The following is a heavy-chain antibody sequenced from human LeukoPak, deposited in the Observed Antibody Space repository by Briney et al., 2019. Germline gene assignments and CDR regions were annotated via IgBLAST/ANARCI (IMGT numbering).Heavy chain of an antibody. CDR2: ISSSSSYI. V-gene: IGHV3-21*01. CDR3: ARDMAVAGIFDY. J-gene: IGHJ4*02. CDR1: GLTFSSCS. Sequence: PGGSLRLSCAASGLTFSSCSMNWVRQAPGKGLEWASSISSSSSYIYYADSVKGRFTISRDNAKNSLYLQMNSLRAGDTAVYYCARDMAVAGIFDYWGQGTLVTVSS. D-gene: IGHD6-19*01.